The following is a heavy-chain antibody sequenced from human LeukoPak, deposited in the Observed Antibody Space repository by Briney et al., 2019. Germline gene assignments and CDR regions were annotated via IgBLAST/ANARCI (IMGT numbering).Heavy chain of an antibody. J-gene: IGHJ4*02. D-gene: IGHD1-26*01. CDR3: AKDSPVATR. CDR2: IYTGGST. Sequence: GGSLRLSCAASGFTVSSNYMSWVRQAPGKGLEWVSAIYTGGSTYYAGSVKGRFTISRDNSKNMLYLQMNSLRAEDTAVYYCAKDSPVATRWGQGTLVTVSS. V-gene: IGHV3-66*01. CDR1: GFTVSSNY.